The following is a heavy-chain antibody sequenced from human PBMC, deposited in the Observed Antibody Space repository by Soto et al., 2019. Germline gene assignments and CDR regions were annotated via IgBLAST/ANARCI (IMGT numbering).Heavy chain of an antibody. V-gene: IGHV3-30*18. D-gene: IGHD6-19*01. CDR1: GFTFSSYG. CDR3: AKATGYSSGWLYYYYYYGMDV. CDR2: ISYDGSNK. Sequence: GESLKISCAASGFTFSSYGMHWVRQAPGKGLEWVAVISYDGSNKYYADSVKGRFTISRDNSKNTLYLQMNSLRAEDTAVYYCAKATGYSSGWLYYYYYYGMDVWGQGTTVTVSS. J-gene: IGHJ6*02.